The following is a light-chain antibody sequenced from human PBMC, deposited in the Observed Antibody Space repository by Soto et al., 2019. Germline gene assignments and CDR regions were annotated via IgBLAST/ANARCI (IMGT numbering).Light chain of an antibody. CDR2: EVT. CDR3: SSYTGSDDFRV. CDR1: SSDVGGYNY. V-gene: IGLV2-8*01. Sequence: QSVLTQPPSASGSPGQSVTISCTGPSSDVGGYNYVSWYQQHPGKAPKLMIYEVTKRPSGVPDRFSGSKSGNTASLTVSGLQAEDEADYYCSSYTGSDDFRVFGGGTKLTVL. J-gene: IGLJ3*02.